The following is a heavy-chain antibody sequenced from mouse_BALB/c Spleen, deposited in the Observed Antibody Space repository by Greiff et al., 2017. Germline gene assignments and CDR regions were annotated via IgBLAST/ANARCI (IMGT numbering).Heavy chain of an antibody. J-gene: IGHJ3*01. CDR2: ISSGGSYT. CDR3: AREASFAY. Sequence: EVHLVESGGGLVKPGGSLKLSCAASGFTFSSYAMSWVRQSPEKRLEWVAEISSGGSYTYYPDTVTGRFTIARDNAKNTLYLEMSSLRSEDTAMYYCAREASFAYWGQGTLVTVSA. CDR1: GFTFSSYA. V-gene: IGHV5-9-4*01. D-gene: IGHD6-1*01.